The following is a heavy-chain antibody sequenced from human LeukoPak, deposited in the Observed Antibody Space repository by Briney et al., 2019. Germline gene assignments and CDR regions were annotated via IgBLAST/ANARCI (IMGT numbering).Heavy chain of an antibody. CDR2: INPRSGHT. Sequence: ASVKVSCKASGYTLTGYYMHWVRLAPGQGLEWMGWINPRSGHTNYAQKFQGRVTMTRDTSISTAYMELSRLRSDDTAVYYCAKNPYEYYFDYWGQGTWSPSPQ. CDR1: GYTLTGYY. CDR3: AKNPYEYYFDY. D-gene: IGHD5-12*01. V-gene: IGHV1-2*02. J-gene: IGHJ4*02.